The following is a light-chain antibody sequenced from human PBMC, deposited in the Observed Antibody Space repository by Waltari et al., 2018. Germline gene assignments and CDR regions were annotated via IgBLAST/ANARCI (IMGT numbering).Light chain of an antibody. CDR2: RDR. CDR1: NLGDTV. Sequence: SDELTQPPSVSVSPGHTATITCSGDNLGDTVVYWYQQKTGQSPVLVIYRDRDRPSGFPERFSGSNSGNTATLTISGTQAMDEADYYCQAWDRSQVLFGGGTKVTVL. J-gene: IGLJ2*01. CDR3: QAWDRSQVL. V-gene: IGLV3-1*01.